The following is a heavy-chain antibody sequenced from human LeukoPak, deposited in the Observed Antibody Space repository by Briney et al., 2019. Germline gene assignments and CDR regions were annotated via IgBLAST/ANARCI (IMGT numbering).Heavy chain of an antibody. V-gene: IGHV4-59*08. D-gene: IGHD3-22*01. J-gene: IGHJ4*02. CDR2: IYYTGST. CDR3: ASTKGLLPYFNY. CDR1: GGSISSHY. Sequence: SETLSLTCTVSGGSISSHYWTWIRQPPGKGLEWIGYIYYTGSTNYNPSLKSRVTVSLDTSKNQFSLKLTSMTAVDTAVYYCASTKGLLPYFNYWGRGTLVTVSS.